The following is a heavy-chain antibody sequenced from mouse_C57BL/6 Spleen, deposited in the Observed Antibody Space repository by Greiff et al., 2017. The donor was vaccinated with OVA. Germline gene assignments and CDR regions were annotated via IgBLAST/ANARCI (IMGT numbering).Heavy chain of an antibody. CDR2: IYPGSGNT. V-gene: IGHV1-76*01. D-gene: IGHD2-14*01. CDR3: ARDRLGDYFDY. CDR1: GYTFTDYY. J-gene: IGHJ2*01. Sequence: QVHVKQSGAELVRPGASVKLSCKASGYTFTDYYINWVKQRPGQGLEWIARIYPGSGNTYYNEKFKGKATLTAEKSSSTAYMQLSSLTSEDSAVYFCARDRLGDYFDYWGQGTTLTVSS.